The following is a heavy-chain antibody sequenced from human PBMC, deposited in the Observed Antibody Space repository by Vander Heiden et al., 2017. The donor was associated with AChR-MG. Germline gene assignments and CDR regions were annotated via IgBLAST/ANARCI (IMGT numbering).Heavy chain of an antibody. J-gene: IGHJ4*02. CDR3: ARERVPDYSGNYFDY. CDR1: GFTFSGYD. CDR2: ISGIGSYT. V-gene: IGHV3-21*01. Sequence: EVQLVESGGGLVKPGGSLRLSCAASGFTFSGYDMNGVRQAPGKGLEWGSRISGIGSYTSYADSVKGRFTISRDNAKNSLFLQMNSLRAEDTAVYYCARERVPDYSGNYFDYWGQGTLVTVSS. D-gene: IGHD4-4*01.